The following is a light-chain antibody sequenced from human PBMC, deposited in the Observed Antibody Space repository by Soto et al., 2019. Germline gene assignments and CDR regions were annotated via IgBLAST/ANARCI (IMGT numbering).Light chain of an antibody. CDR3: QHYNNWPT. V-gene: IGKV3D-15*01. CDR1: QSVSSSY. CDR2: GAS. Sequence: DIVLTQSPGTLSLSPGERATLSCMASQSVSSSYLAWYKQKPGQAPRLLIFGASNRATGIPARFSGSGSGTEFTLTISSLQSEEFAVYDCQHYNNWPTFGQGTKVDIK. J-gene: IGKJ1*01.